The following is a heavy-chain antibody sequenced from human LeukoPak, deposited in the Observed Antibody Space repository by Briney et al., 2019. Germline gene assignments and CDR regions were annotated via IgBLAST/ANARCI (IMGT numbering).Heavy chain of an antibody. CDR2: IYYSGST. D-gene: IGHD3-16*01. CDR1: GGSISSYY. J-gene: IGHJ4*02. CDR3: ARAPKGGFLDY. Sequence: PSETLSLTCTVSGGSISSYYWSWIRQPPGKGLEWIGYIYYSGSTNYNPSLKSRVTISVDTSKNQFSLKLSSVTAADTAVYYCARAPKGGFLDYWGQGTLVTVSS. V-gene: IGHV4-59*12.